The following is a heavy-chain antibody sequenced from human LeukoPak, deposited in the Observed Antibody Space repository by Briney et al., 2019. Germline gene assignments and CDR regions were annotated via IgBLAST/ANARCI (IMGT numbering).Heavy chain of an antibody. CDR2: IGADGGGT. D-gene: IGHD6-19*01. CDR1: GFTFSAYA. V-gene: IGHV3-64*01. Sequence: GGSLRLSCAASGFTFSAYAMHWVRQAPGKGLDHVSAIGADGGGTYYGNSVKGRFTISRDNSKNTLYLQMGSLRTEDMAVYYCARDLGGVAEYYFDFWGQGTLVTVSS. J-gene: IGHJ4*02. CDR3: ARDLGGVAEYYFDF.